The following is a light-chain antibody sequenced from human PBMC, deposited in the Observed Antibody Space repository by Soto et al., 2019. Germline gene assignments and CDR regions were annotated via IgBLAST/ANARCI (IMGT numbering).Light chain of an antibody. CDR2: GAS. Sequence: IVLTQSPGTLSLSPGDRATLSCRASQSVDSNFLAWYQQKPGQAPRLLIYGASSRATDIPDTFSGSGAGADFTPPISRPEPGDFVVYYCQQYCTSPWTFGQGTKVEIK. V-gene: IGKV3-20*01. CDR3: QQYCTSPWT. J-gene: IGKJ1*01. CDR1: QSVDSNF.